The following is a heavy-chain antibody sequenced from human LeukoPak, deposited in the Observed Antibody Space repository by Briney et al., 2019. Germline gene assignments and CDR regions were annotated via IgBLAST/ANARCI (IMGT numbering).Heavy chain of an antibody. CDR2: INHSGST. Sequence: SETLSLTCAVYGGSFSGYYWSWIRQPPGKGLEWIGEINHSGSTNYNPSLKSRVTISVDTSKNQFSLKLSSVTAADTAVYYCARGQTQFWSGYYIEWWGYYYYMDVWGKGTTVTVSS. J-gene: IGHJ6*03. CDR1: GGSFSGYY. D-gene: IGHD3-3*01. CDR3: ARGQTQFWSGYYIEWWGYYYYMDV. V-gene: IGHV4-34*01.